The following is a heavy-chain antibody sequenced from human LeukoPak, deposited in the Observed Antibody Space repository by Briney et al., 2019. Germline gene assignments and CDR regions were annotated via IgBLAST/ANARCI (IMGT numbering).Heavy chain of an antibody. CDR1: GFTLSSYA. CDR3: AKVMKGSERLTMVRGVIIKTAGLYYMDV. CDR2: ISASGGST. D-gene: IGHD3-10*01. J-gene: IGHJ6*03. Sequence: GGSLRLSCAASGFTLSSYAMSWVRQAPGQGLEWVSSISASGGSTNYADSVKGRFTISRDNSKNTVYLQMNSLRAEDTAVYYCAKVMKGSERLTMVRGVIIKTAGLYYMDVWGKGTTVTVSS. V-gene: IGHV3-23*01.